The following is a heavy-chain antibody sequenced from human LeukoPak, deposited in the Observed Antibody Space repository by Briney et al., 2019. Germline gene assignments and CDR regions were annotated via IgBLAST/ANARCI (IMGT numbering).Heavy chain of an antibody. D-gene: IGHD3-3*01. CDR3: AKDPFGVVIPFDY. CDR1: GFTFSSYA. J-gene: IGHJ4*02. V-gene: IGHV3-23*01. CDR2: ISGSGGST. Sequence: RPGGSLRLSCAASGFTFSSYAMSWVRQAPGKGLEWVSAISGSGGSTYYADSVKGRFTISRDNSKNTLYLQMYSLRAEDTAVYYCAKDPFGVVIPFDYWGQGTLVTVSS.